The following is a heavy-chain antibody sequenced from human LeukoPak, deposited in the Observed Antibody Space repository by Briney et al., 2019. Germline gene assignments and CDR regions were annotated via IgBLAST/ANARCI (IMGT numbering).Heavy chain of an antibody. CDR2: IYHSGST. V-gene: IGHV4-30-2*01. CDR1: GGSISSGGYS. J-gene: IGHJ4*02. D-gene: IGHD5-24*01. CDR3: ARRDQAIDY. Sequence: SQTLSLTCAVSGGSISSGGYSWSWIRQPPGKGLEWIGYIYHSGSTYYNPSLASRVTIFVDTSKNQFSLRLSSVTAADTAVYYCARRDQAIDYWGQGTLVTVSS.